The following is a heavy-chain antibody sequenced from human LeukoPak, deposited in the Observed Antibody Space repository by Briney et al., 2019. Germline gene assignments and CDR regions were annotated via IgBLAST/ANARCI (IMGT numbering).Heavy chain of an antibody. J-gene: IGHJ4*02. V-gene: IGHV3-7*03. D-gene: IGHD2-15*01. CDR2: IKQDGSAS. CDR1: GVTISTYW. Sequence: GGSLRLSCAAPGVTISTYWMSWVRQAPGKGLEWVASIKQDGSASYFVDSVKGRFTISRDNTKNSLYLQMNSLRVDDTAVYYCARQRAEYCSGENCYVDYWGPGTLVTVSS. CDR3: ARQRAEYCSGENCYVDY.